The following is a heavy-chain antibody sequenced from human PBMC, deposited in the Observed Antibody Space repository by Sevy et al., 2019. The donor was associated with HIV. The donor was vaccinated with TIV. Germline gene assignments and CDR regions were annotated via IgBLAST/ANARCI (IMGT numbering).Heavy chain of an antibody. CDR3: AKHVGFFDP. CDR2: VSYIGTT. J-gene: IGHJ5*02. Sequence: SETLSLSCTVSGGSITNATYHWGWIRQPPGKGLEWIGSVSYIGTTFYNPSLKSRVTMSVDTSKNQFSLRLSSVTAADTAVYYCAKHVGFFDPWGRGTLVTSPQ. V-gene: IGHV4-39*01. D-gene: IGHD2-15*01. CDR1: GGSITNATYH.